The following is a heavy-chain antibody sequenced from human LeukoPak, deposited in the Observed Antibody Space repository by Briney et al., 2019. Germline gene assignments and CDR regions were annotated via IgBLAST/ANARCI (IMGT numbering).Heavy chain of an antibody. CDR3: AKDSRGGSSPYYFDY. Sequence: GALRLSCAASGFTFSSYAMSLVRQAPGKGLEWVSAISGSGGSTYYADSVKGRFTISRDNSKNTLYLQMNSLRAEDTAVYYCAKDSRGGSSPYYFDYWGQGTLVTVSS. CDR1: GFTFSSYA. CDR2: ISGSGGST. D-gene: IGHD1-26*01. V-gene: IGHV3-23*01. J-gene: IGHJ4*02.